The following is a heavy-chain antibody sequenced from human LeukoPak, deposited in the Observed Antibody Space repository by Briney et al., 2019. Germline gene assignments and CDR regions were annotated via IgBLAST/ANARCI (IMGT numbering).Heavy chain of an antibody. CDR2: IYYSGST. CDR3: ASNTMVRGVYDY. Sequence: PSETLPLTCTVSGGSISSSSYYWGWIRQPPGKGLEWIGSIYYSGSTYYNPSLKSRVTISVDTSKNQFSLKLSSVTAADTAVYYCASNTMVRGVYDYWGQGTLVTVSS. V-gene: IGHV4-39*01. D-gene: IGHD3-10*01. CDR1: GGSISSSSYY. J-gene: IGHJ4*02.